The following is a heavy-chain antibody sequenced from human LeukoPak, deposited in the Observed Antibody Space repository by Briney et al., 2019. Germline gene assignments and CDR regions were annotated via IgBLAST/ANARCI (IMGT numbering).Heavy chain of an antibody. J-gene: IGHJ4*02. CDR1: GFTFSSYA. V-gene: IGHV3-23*01. CDR2: ISGSGGST. CDR3: AKVDSSDWYGKIDY. D-gene: IGHD6-19*01. Sequence: GGSLRLSCAASGFTFSSYAMNWVRQAPGKGLEWVSVISGSGGSTYYADSVKGRFTISRDNSKNTLYLQMNSLRAGDTAVYYCAKVDSSDWYGKIDYWGQGTLVTVSS.